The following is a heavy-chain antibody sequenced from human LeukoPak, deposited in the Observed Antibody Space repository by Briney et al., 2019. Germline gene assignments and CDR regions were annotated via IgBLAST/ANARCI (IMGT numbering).Heavy chain of an antibody. D-gene: IGHD6-13*01. CDR1: GGTFSSYA. CDR3: ARDKQYSSSWPYNWFDP. CDR2: IIPILGIA. V-gene: IGHV1-69*04. Sequence: GASVRVSCKASGGTFSSYAISWVRQAPGQGLEWMGGIIPILGIANYAQKFQGRVTITADKSTSTAYMELSSLRSEDTAVYYCARDKQYSSSWPYNWFDPWGQETLVTVSS. J-gene: IGHJ5*02.